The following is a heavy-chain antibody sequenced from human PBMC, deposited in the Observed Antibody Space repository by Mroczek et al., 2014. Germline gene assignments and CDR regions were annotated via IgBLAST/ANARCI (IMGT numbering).Heavy chain of an antibody. V-gene: IGHV1-18*01. J-gene: IGHJ5*02. CDR2: ISAYNGNT. CDR1: GYTFTSYG. CDR3: ARDLLSYYDFWSDPNGTTTAQNPNWFDP. Sequence: VQLVQSGAEVKKPGASVKVSCKASGYTFTSYGISWVRQAPGQGLEWMGWISAYNGNTNYAQKLQGRVTMTTDTSTSTAYMELRSLRSDDTAVYYCARDLLSYYDFWSDPNGTTTAQNPNWFDPWGQGTLVTVSS. D-gene: IGHD3-3*01.